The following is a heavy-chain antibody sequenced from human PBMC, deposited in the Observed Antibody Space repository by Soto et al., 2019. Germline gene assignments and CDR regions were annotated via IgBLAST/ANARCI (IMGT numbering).Heavy chain of an antibody. CDR2: ISYDGSNK. V-gene: IGHV3-30*18. J-gene: IGHJ6*02. D-gene: IGHD2-2*01. Sequence: QVQLVESGGGVVQPGRSLRLSCAASGFTFSSYGMHWVRQAPGKGLEWVAVISYDGSNKYYADSVKGRFTISRDNSKNTLYLQMNSLRAEDTAVYYCVKLFVVPAVFRGYYYGMDVWGQGTTVTVSS. CDR3: VKLFVVPAVFRGYYYGMDV. CDR1: GFTFSSYG.